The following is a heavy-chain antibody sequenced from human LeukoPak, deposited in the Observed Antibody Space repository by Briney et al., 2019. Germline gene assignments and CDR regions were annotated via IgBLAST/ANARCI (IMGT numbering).Heavy chain of an antibody. J-gene: IGHJ3*02. Sequence: ASVKVSCKASGYTFTSYGISWVRQAPGQGLEWMGWISAYNGNTNYAQKLQGRVTMTTDTSTSTAYMELRSLRSDDTAVYYCARERSSGWCSGAGDAFDIWGQGTMVTVSS. CDR1: GYTFTSYG. V-gene: IGHV1-18*01. CDR2: ISAYNGNT. D-gene: IGHD6-19*01. CDR3: ARERSSGWCSGAGDAFDI.